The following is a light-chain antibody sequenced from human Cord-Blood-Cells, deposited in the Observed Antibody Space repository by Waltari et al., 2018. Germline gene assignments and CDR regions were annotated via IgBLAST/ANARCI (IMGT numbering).Light chain of an antibody. Sequence: QSALTQPPSASGSPGQSVTISCTGTSIDVGGYNYVSWYQQHPGKAPKLMIYEVSKLPSGYPGRFSGYKSSNTASLTVSGLQAEDEADYYCSSYAGSNNLVFGGGTKLTVL. CDR1: SIDVGGYNY. CDR3: SSYAGSNNLV. V-gene: IGLV2-8*01. J-gene: IGLJ3*02. CDR2: EVS.